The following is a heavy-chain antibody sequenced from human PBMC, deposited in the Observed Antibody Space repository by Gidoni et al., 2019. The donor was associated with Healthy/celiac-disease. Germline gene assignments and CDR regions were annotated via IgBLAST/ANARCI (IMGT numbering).Heavy chain of an antibody. CDR1: GFNFSSYA. CDR3: TKDHGGYSSGGPNDY. D-gene: IGHD6-19*01. J-gene: IGHJ4*02. Sequence: EVQLLESGGGLVQPGGSLRLSCAAYGFNFSSYAMSWVRQAPGKGLKWVSAMSGSGGSTYYEDSVKGRFTISRDNSKNTLYLQMNSLRAEDTAVYYCTKDHGGYSSGGPNDYWGQGTLVTVAS. V-gene: IGHV3-23*01. CDR2: MSGSGGST.